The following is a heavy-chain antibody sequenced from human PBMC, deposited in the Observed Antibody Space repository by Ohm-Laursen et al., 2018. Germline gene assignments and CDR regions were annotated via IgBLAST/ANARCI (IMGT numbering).Heavy chain of an antibody. Sequence: SQTLSLTCTVYGGSFSGYYWSWIRQPPGKGLEWIGEINHSGSTNYNPSLKSRATISVDTSKNQFSLKLSSVTAADTAVYYCARGGGYSGYDFRRYYGMDVWGQGTTVTVSS. CDR2: INHSGST. D-gene: IGHD5-12*01. CDR3: ARGGGYSGYDFRRYYGMDV. J-gene: IGHJ6*02. V-gene: IGHV4-34*01. CDR1: GGSFSGYY.